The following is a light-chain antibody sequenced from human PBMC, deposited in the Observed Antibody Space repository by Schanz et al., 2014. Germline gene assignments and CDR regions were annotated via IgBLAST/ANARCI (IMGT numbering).Light chain of an antibody. CDR2: AAS. CDR3: QQSYSTLGT. J-gene: IGKJ2*01. Sequence: IQLTQSPSSVSASVGDRVTITCRASQSVDVWLAWYQQKPGKAPKLLIYAASSLQSGVPSRFSGSGSGTDFTLTISSLQPEDFATYYCQQSYSTLGTFGQGTKLEIK. V-gene: IGKV1-39*01. CDR1: QSVDVW.